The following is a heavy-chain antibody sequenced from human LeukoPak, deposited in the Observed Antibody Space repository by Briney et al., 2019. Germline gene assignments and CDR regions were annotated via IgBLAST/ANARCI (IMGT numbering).Heavy chain of an antibody. CDR2: INSDGSST. CDR3: ASWADSLYYYYGMDV. D-gene: IGHD3-22*01. Sequence: PGGSLRLSCAASGFTFSSYWMHWVRQAPGKGLVWVSRINSDGSSTSYADSVKGRLTISRDNAKNTLYLQMNSLRAEDTAVYYCASWADSLYYYYGMDVWGQGTTVTVSS. J-gene: IGHJ6*02. V-gene: IGHV3-74*01. CDR1: GFTFSSYW.